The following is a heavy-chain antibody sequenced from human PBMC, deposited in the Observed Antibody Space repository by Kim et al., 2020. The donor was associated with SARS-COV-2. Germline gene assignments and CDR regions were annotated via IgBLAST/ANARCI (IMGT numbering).Heavy chain of an antibody. CDR3: ATNWYVVYYYYTMDV. V-gene: IGHV4-39*07. Sequence: SETLSLTCTVSGGSISSSSYYWGWIRQPPGKGLEWIGSIYYSGSTYNNPSLKSRVTISSDTSKNQFSLTLSSVTAADTAVYYCATNWYVVYYYYTMDVWGQGTAVTVSS. CDR1: GGSISSSSYY. J-gene: IGHJ6*02. CDR2: IYYSGST. D-gene: IGHD1-20*01.